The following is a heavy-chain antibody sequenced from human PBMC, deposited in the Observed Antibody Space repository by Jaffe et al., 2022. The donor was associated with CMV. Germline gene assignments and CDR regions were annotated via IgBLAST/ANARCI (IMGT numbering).Heavy chain of an antibody. CDR3: AKSNSSSCFDY. J-gene: IGHJ4*02. Sequence: QVQLVESGGGVVQPGRSLRLSCAASGFTFSSYGMHWVRQAPGKGLEWVAVISYDGSNKYYADSVKGRFTISRDNSKNTLYLQMNSLRAEDTAVYYCAKSNSSSCFDYWGQGTLVTVSS. CDR2: ISYDGSNK. CDR1: GFTFSSYG. V-gene: IGHV3-30*18. D-gene: IGHD6-13*01.